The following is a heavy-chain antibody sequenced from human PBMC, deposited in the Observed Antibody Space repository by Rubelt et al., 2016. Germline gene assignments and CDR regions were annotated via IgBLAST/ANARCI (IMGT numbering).Heavy chain of an antibody. CDR3: ARDLWFGELLTHNWFDP. V-gene: IGHV1-18*01. J-gene: IGHJ5*02. Sequence: QVQLVQSGAEVKKPGASVKVSCKASGYTFTSYGISWVRQAPGQGLEWMGWISAYNGNTNYAQKLHGRVTMTTDTSTSTAYMERRGLRAEDTAGYYCARDLWFGELLTHNWFDPWGQGTLVTVSS. CDR2: ISAYNGNT. D-gene: IGHD3-10*01. CDR1: GYTFTSYG.